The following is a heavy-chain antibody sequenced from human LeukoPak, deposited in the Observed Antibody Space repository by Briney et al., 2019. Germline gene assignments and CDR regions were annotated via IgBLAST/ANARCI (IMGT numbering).Heavy chain of an antibody. D-gene: IGHD5-12*01. V-gene: IGHV4-59*01. Sequence: SETLSLTCTVSGGSISSYYWSWIRQPPGKGLEWIGYIYYSGSTNYNPSLKSRVTISVDTSKNQFSLKLSSVTAADTAVYYCARDQYSGYDFLVWGQGTLVTVSS. CDR3: ARDQYSGYDFLV. J-gene: IGHJ4*02. CDR1: GGSISSYY. CDR2: IYYSGST.